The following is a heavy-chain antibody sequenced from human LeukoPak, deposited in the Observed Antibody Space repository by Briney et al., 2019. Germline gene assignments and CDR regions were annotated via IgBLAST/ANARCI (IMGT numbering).Heavy chain of an antibody. V-gene: IGHV4-61*02. Sequence: SETLSLTCTVSGGSISSGSYYWSWIRQPAGKGLEWIGRIYTSGSTNYNPSLKSRVTMSVDTSKNQFSLKLSSVTAADTAVYYCARGGYSGYGPNFDYWGQGTLVTVSS. J-gene: IGHJ4*02. CDR1: GGSISSGSYY. D-gene: IGHD5-12*01. CDR2: IYTSGST. CDR3: ARGGYSGYGPNFDY.